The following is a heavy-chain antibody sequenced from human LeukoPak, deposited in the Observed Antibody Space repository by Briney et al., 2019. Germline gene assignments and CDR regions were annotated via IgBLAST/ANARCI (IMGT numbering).Heavy chain of an antibody. Sequence: GVSLRLSCAASGFTFSSSWLLWVRQAPGKGRVWILRIRGDGGDINYADSVKGRFTISRDNAKNTLYLQMNSLRAEDTGVYYCARDIVLGSGSLNSWGQGTLVTVSS. CDR2: IRGDGGDI. CDR3: ARDIVLGSGSLNS. CDR1: GFTFSSSW. J-gene: IGHJ4*02. V-gene: IGHV3-74*01. D-gene: IGHD1-26*01.